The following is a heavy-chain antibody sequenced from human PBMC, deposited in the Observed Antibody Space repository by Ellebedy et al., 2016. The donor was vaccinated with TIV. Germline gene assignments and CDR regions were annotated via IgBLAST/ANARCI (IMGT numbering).Heavy chain of an antibody. CDR1: GYTFTSYD. Sequence: ASVKVSXKASGYTFTSYDINWVRQATGQGLEWMGWMNPNSGNTGYAQKFQGRVTMTRNTSISTAYMELSSLRSEDTAVYYCARTFGSYYNEYYYYGMDVWGQGTTVTVSS. D-gene: IGHD3-10*01. V-gene: IGHV1-8*01. CDR2: MNPNSGNT. CDR3: ARTFGSYYNEYYYYGMDV. J-gene: IGHJ6*02.